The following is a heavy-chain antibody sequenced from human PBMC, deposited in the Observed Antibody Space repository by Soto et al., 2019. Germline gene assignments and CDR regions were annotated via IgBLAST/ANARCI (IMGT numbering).Heavy chain of an antibody. CDR1: GFTFSSYA. CDR2: ISGSGSNP. J-gene: IGHJ4*02. D-gene: IGHD4-17*01. CDR3: AKTASRTSRDGVDH. V-gene: IGHV3-23*04. Sequence: EVQVVESGGGLVQPGGSLRLSCAASGFTFSSYAMSWVRPAPGQGLEWVSAISGSGSNPYYADSVKGRFTISRDNSKNTLYLQMNSLRAEDTAPYYCAKTASRTSRDGVDHWGQGTLGTVSS.